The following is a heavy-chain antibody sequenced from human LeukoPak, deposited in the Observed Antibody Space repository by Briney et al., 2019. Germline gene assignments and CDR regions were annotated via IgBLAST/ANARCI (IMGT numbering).Heavy chain of an antibody. J-gene: IGHJ6*02. D-gene: IGHD3-3*01. CDR2: IYYRGST. V-gene: IGHV4-30-4*01. CDR1: GGSISSGDYY. CDR3: ARGPSPTIFGVVINYYYYYGMDV. Sequence: SETLSLTCTVSGGSISSGDYYWSWIRQPPGKGLEWIGYIYYRGSTYYNPSLKSRVTISVDTSKNQFSLKLSSVTAADTAVYYCARGPSPTIFGVVINYYYYYGMDVWGQGTTVTVSS.